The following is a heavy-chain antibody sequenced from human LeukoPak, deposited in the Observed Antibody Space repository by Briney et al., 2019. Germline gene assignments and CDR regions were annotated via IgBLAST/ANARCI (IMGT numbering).Heavy chain of an antibody. CDR1: GDRVSSNNAA. J-gene: IGHJ5*02. D-gene: IGHD1-26*01. CDR2: TYYRSKWYN. Sequence: SHTLSLICSISGDRVSSNNAAWNWIRQSPSRGLEWLGRTYYRSKWYNNYALSVKSRITINPDTSKNQFSLQLNSVTAADTAVYYCARGCQLNSGSFAYNWFDPWGQGTLVTVSS. V-gene: IGHV6-1*01. CDR3: ARGCQLNSGSFAYNWFDP.